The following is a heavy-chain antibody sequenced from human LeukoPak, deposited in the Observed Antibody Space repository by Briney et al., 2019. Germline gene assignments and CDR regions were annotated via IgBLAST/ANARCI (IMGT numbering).Heavy chain of an antibody. V-gene: IGHV1-18*01. D-gene: IGHD3-16*02. CDR3: ARANYDYVWGSYRYTHYFDY. CDR1: GFTFTTYV. J-gene: IGHJ4*02. CDR2: ISAYNGNA. Sequence: ASVKVSCKASGFTFTTYVISWVRQAPGQGLEWMGWISAYNGNANYAQRLQGRVTMTTDTSTGTAFMELRSLRSDDTAVYYCARANYDYVWGSYRYTHYFDYWGQGTLVTVSS.